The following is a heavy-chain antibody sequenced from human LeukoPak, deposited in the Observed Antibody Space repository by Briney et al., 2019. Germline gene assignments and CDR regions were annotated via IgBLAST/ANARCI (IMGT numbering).Heavy chain of an antibody. CDR1: GYMFTDYY. D-gene: IGHD5-12*01. J-gene: IGHJ4*02. CDR3: ASTVASAIRY. Sequence: GASVKVSCKASGYMFTDYYIHWVRRAPGQGLEWMGWMNPDNGDTNYAQKFQGRVTMTRDTSISTAYMELSSLRSDDTAVYYCASTVASAIRYWGQGTLVTVSS. CDR2: MNPDNGDT. V-gene: IGHV1-2*02.